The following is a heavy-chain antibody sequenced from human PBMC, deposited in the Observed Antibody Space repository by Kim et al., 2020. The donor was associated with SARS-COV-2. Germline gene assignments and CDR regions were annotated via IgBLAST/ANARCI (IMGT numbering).Heavy chain of an antibody. D-gene: IGHD5-18*01. V-gene: IGHV4-34*01. Sequence: VTISVDTSKNQFSLKLSSVTAADTAVYYCARGPGYSYGDYYYYYYGMDVWGQGITVTVSS. CDR3: ARGPGYSYGDYYYYYYGMDV. J-gene: IGHJ6*02.